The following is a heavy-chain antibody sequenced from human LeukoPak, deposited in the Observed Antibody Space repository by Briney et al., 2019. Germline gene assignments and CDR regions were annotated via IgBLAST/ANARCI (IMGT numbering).Heavy chain of an antibody. Sequence: GASVKVSCKASGGTFSNYAISWVRQAPGQGPEWMGRIIPIIGITNYAQKFQGRVTITADRSTNTAYMELSSLRSEDTAVYYCARDLRDYDSSGYFFDYWGQGTLVTVSS. CDR2: IIPIIGIT. CDR1: GGTFSNYA. D-gene: IGHD3-22*01. V-gene: IGHV1-69*04. J-gene: IGHJ4*02. CDR3: ARDLRDYDSSGYFFDY.